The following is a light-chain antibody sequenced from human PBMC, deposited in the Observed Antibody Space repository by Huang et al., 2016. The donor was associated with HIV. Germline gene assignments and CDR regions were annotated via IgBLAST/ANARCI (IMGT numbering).Light chain of an antibody. CDR3: QKYNDVPRT. Sequence: DIQMTQSPSSLSASIGDRLTISCRASQDIDAYLSWYQHKPGKVPNLLIYAASTLHSGFPSRFSGSGSGTNFTLTICSLQPEDVGSYYCQKYNDVPRTFGHGTKVEIK. CDR2: AAS. J-gene: IGKJ1*01. V-gene: IGKV1-27*01. CDR1: QDIDAY.